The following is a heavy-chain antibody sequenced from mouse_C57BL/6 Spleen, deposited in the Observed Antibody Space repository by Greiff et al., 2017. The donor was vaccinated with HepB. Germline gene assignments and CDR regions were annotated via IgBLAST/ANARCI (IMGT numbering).Heavy chain of an antibody. CDR2: INPNYGTT. CDR3: ARIGAYDYDFGYFDV. V-gene: IGHV1-39*01. Sequence: VQLKESGPELVKPGASVKISCKASGYSFTDYNMNWVKQSNGKSLEWIGVINPNYGTTSYNQKFKGKATLTVDQSSSTAYMQLNSLTSEDSAVYYCARIGAYDYDFGYFDVWGTGTTVTVSS. J-gene: IGHJ1*03. D-gene: IGHD2-4*01. CDR1: GYSFTDYN.